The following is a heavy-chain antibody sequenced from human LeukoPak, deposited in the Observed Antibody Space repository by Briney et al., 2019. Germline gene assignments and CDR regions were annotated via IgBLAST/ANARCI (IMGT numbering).Heavy chain of an antibody. Sequence: GGSLRLSCAASGFTFSSYSMNWVRQAPGKGLEWVSSISSGSSYIYYADSVKGRFTISRDNAKNSLYLQMNSLRAEDTAVYYCARDPILTGYPNWFDPWGQGTLVTVSS. J-gene: IGHJ5*02. CDR1: GFTFSSYS. D-gene: IGHD3-9*01. V-gene: IGHV3-21*01. CDR2: ISSGSSYI. CDR3: ARDPILTGYPNWFDP.